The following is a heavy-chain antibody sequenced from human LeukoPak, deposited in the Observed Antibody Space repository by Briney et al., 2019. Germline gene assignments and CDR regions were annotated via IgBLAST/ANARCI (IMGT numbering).Heavy chain of an antibody. V-gene: IGHV3-48*01. CDR3: ARERGLELLTY. CDR1: GCTFSSYS. Sequence: GGSLRLSCAASGCTFSSYSMNWVRQAPGKGLEWVSYISSGSRTIYYADSVEGRFTISRDNAKNSLYLQMNSLRAEDTAVYYCARERGLELLTYWGQGTLVTVCS. D-gene: IGHD1-7*01. CDR2: ISSGSRTI. J-gene: IGHJ4*02.